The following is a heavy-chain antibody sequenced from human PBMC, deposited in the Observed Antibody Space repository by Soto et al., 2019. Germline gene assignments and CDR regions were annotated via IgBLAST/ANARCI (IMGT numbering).Heavy chain of an antibody. J-gene: IGHJ4*02. D-gene: IGHD5-12*01. CDR3: AKCGYSGYDYGCCFDY. CDR2: ISGSGGST. CDR1: GFTFSSYA. V-gene: IGHV3-23*01. Sequence: EVQLLESGGGLVQPGGSLRLSCAASGFTFSSYAMSWVRQAPGKGLEWVSAISGSGGSTYYADSVKGRFTISRDNSKNTLYLQMNSLRAEDTAVYYCAKCGYSGYDYGCCFDYWGQGTLVTVSS.